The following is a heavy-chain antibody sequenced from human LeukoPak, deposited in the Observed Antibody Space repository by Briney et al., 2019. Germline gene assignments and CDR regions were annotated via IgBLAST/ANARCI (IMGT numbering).Heavy chain of an antibody. CDR2: IYYSGST. Sequence: SETLSLTCTVSGGSVSSGSYYWSWIRQPPGKGLEWIGYIYYSGSTNYNFSLKSRVTISIDTSKNQFSLKLSSVTAADTAVYYCAREASPTLLWFGENWFDPWGQGTLVTVSS. J-gene: IGHJ5*02. V-gene: IGHV4-61*01. CDR1: GGSVSSGSYY. D-gene: IGHD3-10*01. CDR3: AREASPTLLWFGENWFDP.